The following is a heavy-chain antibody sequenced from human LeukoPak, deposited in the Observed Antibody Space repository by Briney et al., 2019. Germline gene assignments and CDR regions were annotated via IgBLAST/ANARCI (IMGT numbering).Heavy chain of an antibody. Sequence: GESLKISCKGSGYSFTSYWIGWVRQMPGKGLEWIGIIYPGDSDTRYSPSFQGQVTISADKSISTAYLQWSSLKASDTAMYYCARGPTYYDFWGGYYPPYYFDYWGQRTLVTVSS. V-gene: IGHV5-51*01. CDR1: GYSFTSYW. D-gene: IGHD3-3*01. CDR2: IYPGDSDT. J-gene: IGHJ4*02. CDR3: ARGPTYYDFWGGYYPPYYFDY.